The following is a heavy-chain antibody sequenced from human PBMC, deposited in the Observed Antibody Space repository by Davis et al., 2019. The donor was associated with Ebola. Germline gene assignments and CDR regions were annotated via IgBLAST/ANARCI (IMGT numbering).Heavy chain of an antibody. V-gene: IGHV1-69*04. CDR2: VIPFLNVT. CDR1: GGTFSSYT. D-gene: IGHD1-26*01. J-gene: IGHJ4*02. CDR3: ARDWELGHGYIY. Sequence: AASVKVSCKASGGTFSSYTFSWVRQAPGQGLKWLGRVIPFLNVTNYAEKLQGRVTFAADKSTGIVYMELLSLKSEDTAMYYCARDWELGHGYIYWGQGTLVSVSS.